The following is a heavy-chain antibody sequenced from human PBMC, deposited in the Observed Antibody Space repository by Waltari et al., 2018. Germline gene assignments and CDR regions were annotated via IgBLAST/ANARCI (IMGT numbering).Heavy chain of an antibody. V-gene: IGHV1-8*01. J-gene: IGHJ4*02. CDR3: VRGGFQAHAPDVDY. CDR2: MNRNTGQT. CDR1: GYTCSTYD. Sequence: QVQLVQSGAEGKSPGASVMVSCKASGYTCSTYDMNWMREAPGQGREWLGWMNRNTGQTGRGETFQGRPTMSRDTSTSTAYRESSSLTSDDTAVYYGVRGGFQAHAPDVDYWGQGTLVTVSS.